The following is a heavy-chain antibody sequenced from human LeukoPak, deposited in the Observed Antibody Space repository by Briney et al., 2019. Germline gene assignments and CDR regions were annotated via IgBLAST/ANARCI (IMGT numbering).Heavy chain of an antibody. V-gene: IGHV3-21*01. D-gene: IGHD2-8*01. CDR1: GFTFNNYA. J-gene: IGHJ4*02. CDR2: ITGSGAYT. Sequence: GGSLRLSCTASGFTFNNYAMTWVRQAPGKGLEWVSAITGSGAYTNYADSVKGRFTISRDNAKNSLYLQMNSLRAEDTAVYYCARGGAASYCTNGVCPDLFDYWGQGTLVTVSS. CDR3: ARGGAASYCTNGVCPDLFDY.